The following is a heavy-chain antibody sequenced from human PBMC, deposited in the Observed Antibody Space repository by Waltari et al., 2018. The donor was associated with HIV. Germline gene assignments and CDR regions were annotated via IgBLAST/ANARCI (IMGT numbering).Heavy chain of an antibody. V-gene: IGHV3-48*01. J-gene: IGHJ4*02. D-gene: IGHD7-27*01. CDR1: GFIFSAYS. CDR3: ARDNWGSDRSPFDK. Sequence: EVQLVESGGGLVQPGGSLRLSCEASGFIFSAYSMNWVRQAPGKGLEWLSYISSSSSTIYYADSVKGRFTISRDNAKNSLYLQVNNLRAEDTAVYYCARDNWGSDRSPFDKWGQGTLVTVSS. CDR2: ISSSSSTI.